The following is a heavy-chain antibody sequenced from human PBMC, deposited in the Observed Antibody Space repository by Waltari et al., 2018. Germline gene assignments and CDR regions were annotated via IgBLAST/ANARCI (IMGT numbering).Heavy chain of an antibody. D-gene: IGHD2-21*02. CDR1: GFPFSRSW. CDR3: ARDLVATPP. Sequence: EVQLVESGGDLVQPGGSLRLSCAASGFPFSRSWMTWVRPAPGKGMEWVGNIQQNGSEKWYADSVRGRFTISRDNAMNSLYLQMNSLRVEDTAVYYCARDLVATPPWGQGTLVTVSS. CDR2: IQQNGSEK. J-gene: IGHJ5*02. V-gene: IGHV3-7*01.